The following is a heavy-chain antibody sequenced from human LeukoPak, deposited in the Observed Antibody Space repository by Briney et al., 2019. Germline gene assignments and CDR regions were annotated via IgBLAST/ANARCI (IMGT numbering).Heavy chain of an antibody. V-gene: IGHV4-39*07. CDR1: GGSISSSSYY. CDR3: ARDYRGAWDWVY. CDR2: IYYSGST. J-gene: IGHJ4*02. D-gene: IGHD3/OR15-3a*01. Sequence: SETLSLTCTVSGGSISSSSYYWGWIRQPPGKGLEWIGSIYYSGSTYYNPSLKSRVTISVDTSKNQFSLKLSSVTAADTAVYYCARDYRGAWDWVYWGQGTLVTVSS.